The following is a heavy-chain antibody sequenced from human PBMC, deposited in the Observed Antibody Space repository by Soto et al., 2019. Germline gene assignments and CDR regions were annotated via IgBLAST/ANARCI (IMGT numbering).Heavy chain of an antibody. CDR3: AKDREEGYNFYYGMDV. Sequence: QVQLQESGPGLVKPSETLSLTCTVSGASVNTYSWNWIRQPAWRGLEWIGRIYTSASTNYNPSLKGRVNLSVDNSKNQVSLKLTSVTAADTAIYYCAKDREEGYNFYYGMDVWGQGATVTVSS. J-gene: IGHJ6*02. CDR1: GASVNTYS. CDR2: IYTSAST. D-gene: IGHD1-26*01. V-gene: IGHV4-4*07.